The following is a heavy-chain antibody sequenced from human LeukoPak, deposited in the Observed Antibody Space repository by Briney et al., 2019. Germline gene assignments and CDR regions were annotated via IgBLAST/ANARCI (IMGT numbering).Heavy chain of an antibody. CDR3: ARDSGRFYIDY. CDR1: GFTFSAYS. Sequence: GSLRLSCAASGFTFSAYSLNWVRQAPGKGLEWVANIKQDGSEKYYVDSLKGRFTISRDNAKNSLYLQINSPRADDTAIYYCARDSGRFYIDYWGQGTLVTVSS. V-gene: IGHV3-7*03. CDR2: IKQDGSEK. J-gene: IGHJ4*02. D-gene: IGHD5-12*01.